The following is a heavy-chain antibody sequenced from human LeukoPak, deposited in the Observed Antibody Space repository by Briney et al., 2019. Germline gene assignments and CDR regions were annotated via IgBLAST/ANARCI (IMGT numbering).Heavy chain of an antibody. CDR2: IYYSGST. V-gene: IGHV4-59*01. J-gene: IGHJ4*02. D-gene: IGHD2-2*01. CDR3: ARTRYCISTSCYFDY. CDR1: GGSNSNYY. Sequence: PSETLSLXCTVSGGSNSNYYWSWIRQPPGKGLEWIGYIYYSGSTKYNPSLKSRVTISVDTSRNQFSLELSSVTAADTAVYYCARTRYCISTSCYFDYWGQGTLVTASS.